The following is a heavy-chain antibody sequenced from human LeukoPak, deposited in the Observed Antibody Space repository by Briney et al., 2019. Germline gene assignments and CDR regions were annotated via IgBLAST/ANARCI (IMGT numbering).Heavy chain of an antibody. D-gene: IGHD3-22*01. CDR1: GFTFSDYY. J-gene: IGHJ4*02. Sequence: PGGSLRLSCAASGFTFSDYYMSWIRQAPGKGLEWVSYISSSGSTIYYADSVKGRFTISRDNAKNSLYLQMNSLRAEDTAVYYCAKAYYYDSSGYYLSSPIDYWGQGTLVTVSS. V-gene: IGHV3-11*01. CDR3: AKAYYYDSSGYYLSSPIDY. CDR2: ISSSGSTI.